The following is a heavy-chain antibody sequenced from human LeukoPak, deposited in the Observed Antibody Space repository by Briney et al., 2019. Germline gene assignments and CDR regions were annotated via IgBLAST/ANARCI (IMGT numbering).Heavy chain of an antibody. CDR3: AKTGEVATFGYYYYGMDV. Sequence: GGSLRLSCAASGFTFSSYAMSWVRQAPGKGLEWVSAISGSGGSSYYADSVKGRFTISRDNSKNTLYLQMNSLRAENTAVYYCAKTGEVATFGYYYYGMDVWGQGTTVTVSS. CDR2: ISGSGGSS. D-gene: IGHD5-12*01. V-gene: IGHV3-23*01. J-gene: IGHJ6*02. CDR1: GFTFSSYA.